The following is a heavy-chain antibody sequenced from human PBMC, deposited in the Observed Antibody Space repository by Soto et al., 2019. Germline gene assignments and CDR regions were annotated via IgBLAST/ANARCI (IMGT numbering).Heavy chain of an antibody. Sequence: SKTLSLTCIVSGGSMSGYYWSWMRQPPGEGLEWIGHVYYSGGTKYNPPLSRRDTISADMSKNQLSLSLISVTAADTAVYYCARMPERTNGNQGWFEPWGQGTLVTVSS. CDR3: ARMPERTNGNQGWFEP. CDR1: GGSMSGYY. V-gene: IGHV4-59*01. D-gene: IGHD1-20*01. J-gene: IGHJ5*02. CDR2: VYYSGGT.